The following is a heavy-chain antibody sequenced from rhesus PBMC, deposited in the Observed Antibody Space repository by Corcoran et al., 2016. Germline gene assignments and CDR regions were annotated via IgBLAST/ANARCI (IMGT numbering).Heavy chain of an antibody. D-gene: IGHD2-39*01. J-gene: IGHJ4*01. Sequence: EVQLQQSGAEVKRPGESLKNACKVTGYSLTCFVITRLPLMPGKGLEGVGSVLPLDSDTKSTASFAGHVIVSADKSISNTYLQWSSLMASDTATYYCVKDLWTWSGFDYWGQGVLVTVSS. CDR3: VKDLWTWSGFDY. V-gene: IGHV5-43*02. CDR1: GYSLTCFV. CDR2: VLPLDSDT.